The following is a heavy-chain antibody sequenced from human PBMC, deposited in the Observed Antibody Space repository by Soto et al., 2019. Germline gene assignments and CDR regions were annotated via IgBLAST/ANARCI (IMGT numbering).Heavy chain of an antibody. J-gene: IGHJ4*02. Sequence: TLSLTCAVSGGSISSGGYSWSWIRQPPGKGLEWIGYIYHSGSTYYNPSLKSRVTISVDRSKNQFSLRLSSVTAADTAVYYCARGQVTNDFDYWGQGTLVTVSS. CDR1: GGSISSGGYS. D-gene: IGHD2-21*02. V-gene: IGHV4-30-2*01. CDR3: ARGQVTNDFDY. CDR2: IYHSGST.